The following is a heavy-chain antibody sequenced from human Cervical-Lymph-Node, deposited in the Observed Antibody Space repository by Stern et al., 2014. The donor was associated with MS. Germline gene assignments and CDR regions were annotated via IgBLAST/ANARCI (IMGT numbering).Heavy chain of an antibody. CDR2: ISYDGSNK. V-gene: IGHV3-30*18. J-gene: IGHJ4*02. D-gene: IGHD3-22*01. CDR3: AKETLNYYDSSGYGPDY. CDR1: GFTFSSYG. Sequence: QVQLVESGGGVVQPGRSLRLSCAASGFTFSSYGMHWVRQAPGKWLEWVAVISYDGSNKYYADSVKGRFTISRDNSKNTLYLQMNSLRAEDTAVYYCAKETLNYYDSSGYGPDYWGQGTLVTVSS.